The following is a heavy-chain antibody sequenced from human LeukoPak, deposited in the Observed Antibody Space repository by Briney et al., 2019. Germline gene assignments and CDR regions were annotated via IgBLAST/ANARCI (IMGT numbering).Heavy chain of an antibody. CDR1: GFTFDDYA. J-gene: IGHJ4*02. CDR3: AKTYYYDSSGYYFDY. D-gene: IGHD3-22*01. V-gene: IGHV3-9*01. Sequence: PGGSLRLSCAASGFTFDDYAMPWVRQAPGKGLEWVSGISWNSGSIGYADSVKGRFTISRDNAKNSLYLQMNSLRAEDTALYYCAKTYYYDSSGYYFDYWGQGTLVTVSS. CDR2: ISWNSGSI.